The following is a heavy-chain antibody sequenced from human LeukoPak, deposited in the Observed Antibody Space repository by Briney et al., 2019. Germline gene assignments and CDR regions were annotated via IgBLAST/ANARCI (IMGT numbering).Heavy chain of an antibody. Sequence: GGSLRLSCAASGFIFSSYAMHWVRQAPGKGLEWVAVTSYDGSNKYYADSVKGRFTISRDNSKHTQYLQMNSLRDEDTAVYYCARDLYSSGWGGSFDYWGQGTLVTVSS. CDR2: TSYDGSNK. CDR1: GFIFSSYA. CDR3: ARDLYSSGWGGSFDY. J-gene: IGHJ4*02. D-gene: IGHD6-19*01. V-gene: IGHV3-30-3*01.